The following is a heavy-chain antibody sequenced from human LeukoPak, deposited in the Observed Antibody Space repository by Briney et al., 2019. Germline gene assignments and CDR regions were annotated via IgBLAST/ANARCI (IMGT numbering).Heavy chain of an antibody. CDR3: VKGDTSSWFPNFDS. Sequence: GGSLRLSCAASGFTFDGYAMHWVRKGPREGLEWISGLSWSSNTIGYADSVKGRFTISRDNAKDSLYLQMDSLSAEDTALYYCVKGDTSSWFPNFDSWGQGTLVTVSS. D-gene: IGHD2-2*01. CDR1: GFTFDGYA. CDR2: LSWSSNTI. J-gene: IGHJ4*02. V-gene: IGHV3-9*01.